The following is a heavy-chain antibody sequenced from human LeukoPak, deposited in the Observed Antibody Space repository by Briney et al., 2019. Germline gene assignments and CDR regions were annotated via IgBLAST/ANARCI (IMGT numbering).Heavy chain of an antibody. D-gene: IGHD6-13*01. Sequence: GGSLRLSCAASGFTFSSYSMNWVRQAPGKGLEWVSSISSSSSYIYYADSVKGRFTISRGNAKNSLYLQVNSLRAEDTAVYYCARDGFSSSWYSILWGQGTLVTVSS. CDR2: ISSSSSYI. J-gene: IGHJ4*02. CDR3: ARDGFSSSWYSIL. V-gene: IGHV3-21*01. CDR1: GFTFSSYS.